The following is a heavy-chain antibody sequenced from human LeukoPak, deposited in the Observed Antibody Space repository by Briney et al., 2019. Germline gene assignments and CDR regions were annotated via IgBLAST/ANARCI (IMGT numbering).Heavy chain of an antibody. J-gene: IGHJ4*02. V-gene: IGHV1-2*06. CDR1: GYTFTGYY. CDR2: INPNSGGT. CDR3: AREREIDYDFWIGYDSPVCCDY. D-gene: IGHD3-3*01. Sequence: AASVKVSCKASGYTFTGYYMHWVRQAPGQGLEWMGRINPNSGGTNYAQKFQGRVTMTRDTSISTAYMELSRLRSDDTAVYYCAREREIDYDFWIGYDSPVCCDYWGQGTLVTVSS.